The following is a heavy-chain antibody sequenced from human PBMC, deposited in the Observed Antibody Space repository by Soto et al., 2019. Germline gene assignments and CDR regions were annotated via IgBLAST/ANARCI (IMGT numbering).Heavy chain of an antibody. V-gene: IGHV1-69*01. Sequence: VQLVQSGAEVKKRGSSVKVSCKASGGTFNRYAISWVRQAPGQGLEWMGGIIPIFGIGNDAQRFQGRVTITADECTGTAYMELSILRSEDTGVYYCARSAITLLCFVSIPPHSYSEMEVWGQGTTVTVSS. D-gene: IGHD3-3*01. CDR3: ARSAITLLCFVSIPPHSYSEMEV. CDR1: GGTFNRYA. CDR2: IIPIFGIG. J-gene: IGHJ6*02.